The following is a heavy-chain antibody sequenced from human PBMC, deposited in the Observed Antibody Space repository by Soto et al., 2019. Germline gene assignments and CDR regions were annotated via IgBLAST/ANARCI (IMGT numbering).Heavy chain of an antibody. CDR1: GYTFTSYY. J-gene: IGHJ6*03. CDR3: ARGGITIFGVVIRGPYYYYMDV. D-gene: IGHD3-3*01. Sequence: QVQLVQSGAEVKKPGASVKVSCKASGYTFTSYYMHWVRQAPGQGLEWMGIINPSGGSTSYAQKFRGIVTMTRETATSTVYMELSSLTSEDTAVYYCARGGITIFGVVIRGPYYYYMDVWGKGTTVTVSS. CDR2: INPSGGST. V-gene: IGHV1-46*03.